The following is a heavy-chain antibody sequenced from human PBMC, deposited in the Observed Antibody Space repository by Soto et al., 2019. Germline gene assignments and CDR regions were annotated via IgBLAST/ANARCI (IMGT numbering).Heavy chain of an antibody. D-gene: IGHD3-16*02. J-gene: IGHJ3*02. Sequence: QVQLVQSGAEVKKPGSSVKVSCKASGGTFSSYAISWVRQAPGQGLEWMGGIIPIFGTANYAQKFQGRVTITADESTSAAYMELSSLRSEDTAVYFCARRGVYESLFGAFDIWGQGTMVTVSS. CDR2: IIPIFGTA. CDR1: GGTFSSYA. V-gene: IGHV1-69*01. CDR3: ARRGVYESLFGAFDI.